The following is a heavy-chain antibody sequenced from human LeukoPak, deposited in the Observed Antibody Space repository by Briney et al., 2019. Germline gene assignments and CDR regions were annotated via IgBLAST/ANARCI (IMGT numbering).Heavy chain of an antibody. CDR2: IIPIFGTA. J-gene: IGHJ6*03. CDR3: HVDLDSSGHYYEGARGYYYMDV. CDR1: GGTFSSYA. D-gene: IGHD3-22*01. Sequence: ASVKVSCKASGGTFSSYAISWVRQAPGQGLEWMGGIIPIFGTANYAQKFQGRVTITTDESTSTAYMELSSLRSEDTAVYYCHVDLDSSGHYYEGARGYYYMDVWGKGTTVTVSS. V-gene: IGHV1-69*05.